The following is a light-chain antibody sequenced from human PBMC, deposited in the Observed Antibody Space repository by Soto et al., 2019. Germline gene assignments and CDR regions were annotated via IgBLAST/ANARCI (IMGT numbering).Light chain of an antibody. CDR1: QSVSNW. CDR2: KAS. V-gene: IGKV1-5*03. Sequence: DIQMTQSPSTLSASVGDRVTITCRASQSVSNWLAWYQQKPGKAPKILIYKASSLESGVPSRFSGSGSGTEFTLTISSLRPDDFATYFCQQSFSTPYTFGQGTRLEIK. J-gene: IGKJ2*01. CDR3: QQSFSTPYT.